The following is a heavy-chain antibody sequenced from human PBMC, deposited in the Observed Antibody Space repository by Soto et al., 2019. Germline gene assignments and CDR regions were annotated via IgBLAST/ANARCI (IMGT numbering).Heavy chain of an antibody. Sequence: EVQLLESGGALVQPGGSLRRSGAASEFTFSSYALSWVRQGPGKGLEWVSAISGSGGSTYYADSVKGRFTISRDNSKNTLYLQMNSLRAEDTAVYYCAKHRVAGNPYFDYWGQGTLVTVSS. D-gene: IGHD6-19*01. CDR1: EFTFSSYA. V-gene: IGHV3-23*01. CDR3: AKHRVAGNPYFDY. CDR2: ISGSGGST. J-gene: IGHJ4*02.